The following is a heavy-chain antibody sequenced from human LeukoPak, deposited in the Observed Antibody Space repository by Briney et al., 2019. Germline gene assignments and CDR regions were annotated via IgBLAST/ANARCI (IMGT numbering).Heavy chain of an antibody. V-gene: IGHV1-69*13. CDR1: GGTFSSYA. D-gene: IGHD2-2*01. J-gene: IGHJ5*02. CDR2: IIPIFGTA. CDR3: ARGGRSYCSSTSCYFNSWFDP. Sequence: ASVKVSCKASGGTFSSYAIGWVRQAPGQGLEWMGGIIPIFGTANYAQKFQGRVTITADESTSTAYMELSSLRSEDTAVYYCARGGRSYCSSTSCYFNSWFDPWGQGTLVTVSS.